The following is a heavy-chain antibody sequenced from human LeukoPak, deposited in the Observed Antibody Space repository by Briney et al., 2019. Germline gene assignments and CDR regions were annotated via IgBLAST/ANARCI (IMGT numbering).Heavy chain of an antibody. CDR3: ARGGGIVVVPAALRWFDP. J-gene: IGHJ5*02. Sequence: PSETLSLTCTVSGGSISSYYWSWIRQPPGKGLEWIGYIYYSGSTNYNPSLKSRVTISVVTSKNQFSLKLSSVTAADTAVYYCARGGGIVVVPAALRWFDPWGQGTLVTVSS. V-gene: IGHV4-59*12. CDR1: GGSISSYY. D-gene: IGHD2-2*01. CDR2: IYYSGST.